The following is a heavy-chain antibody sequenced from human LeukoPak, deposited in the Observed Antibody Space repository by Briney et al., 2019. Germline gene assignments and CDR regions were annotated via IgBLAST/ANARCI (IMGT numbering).Heavy chain of an antibody. CDR1: GFTFSSYG. D-gene: IGHD2-21*02. CDR2: ISGSGGST. CDR3: AKQICGGDCLGPFGDY. J-gene: IGHJ4*02. Sequence: GGSLRLSCVVSGFTFSSYGMTWVRQGPGKGLEWVSAISGSGGSTYYADSVKGRFTISRDNSKNTLYLQMNSLRAEDTAVYYCAKQICGGDCLGPFGDYWGQGTLVTVSS. V-gene: IGHV3-23*01.